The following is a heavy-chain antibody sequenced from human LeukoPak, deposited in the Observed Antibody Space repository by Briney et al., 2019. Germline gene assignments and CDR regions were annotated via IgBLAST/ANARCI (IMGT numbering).Heavy chain of an antibody. CDR1: GGSFSGYY. V-gene: IGHV4-34*01. CDR3: ARRTRAGYCSSTSCYGYYYGMDV. Sequence: SETLSLTCAVYGGSFSGYYWSWIRQPPGKGLEWIGEINHSGSTNYNPSLKSRVTISVDTSKNQFSLKLSSVTATDTAVYYCARRTRAGYCSSTSCYGYYYGMDVWGQGTTVTVSS. J-gene: IGHJ6*02. D-gene: IGHD2-2*01. CDR2: INHSGST.